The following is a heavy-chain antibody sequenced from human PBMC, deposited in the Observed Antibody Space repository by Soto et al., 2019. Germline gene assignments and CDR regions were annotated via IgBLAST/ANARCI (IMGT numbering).Heavy chain of an antibody. Sequence: QVQMVQSGAEVKKPGASVKVSCRASGYSFTSYDVNWVRQATGQGLEWMGWMNPNSGNTAFAEKFQDRVTMTRDTPISTADMELSGLTSEDTAVDYCARYPYTSYCSDGSCSYDAFDIWGQGTVVTVSS. J-gene: IGHJ3*02. CDR3: ARYPYTSYCSDGSCSYDAFDI. D-gene: IGHD2-15*01. CDR1: GYSFTSYD. CDR2: MNPNSGNT. V-gene: IGHV1-8*01.